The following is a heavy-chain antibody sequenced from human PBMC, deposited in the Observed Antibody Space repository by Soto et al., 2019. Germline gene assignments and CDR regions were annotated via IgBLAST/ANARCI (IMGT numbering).Heavy chain of an antibody. D-gene: IGHD2-15*01. V-gene: IGHV1-24*01. CDR1: GYTLTELS. J-gene: IGHJ3*01. Sequence: QVQLVQSGAEVKKPGASVKVSCKVSGYTLTELSMHWVRQAPGKGLEWMGGFDPEDGETIYAQKFQGRVTMTEDTATDTAYRELSSLRSEDTAVYYCATSDCSGGSCYPNAFDLWGQETMVTVSS. CDR3: ATSDCSGGSCYPNAFDL. CDR2: FDPEDGET.